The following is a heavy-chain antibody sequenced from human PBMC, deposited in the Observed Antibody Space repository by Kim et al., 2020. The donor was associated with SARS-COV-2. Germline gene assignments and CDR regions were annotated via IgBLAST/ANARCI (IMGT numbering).Heavy chain of an antibody. Sequence: GGSLRLSCAASGFTFSSYSMNWVRQAPGKGLEWVSSISSSSSYIYYADSVKGRFTISRDNAKNSLYLQMNSLRAEDTAVYYCARWEESGYSGYDWFSYYYYGMDVWGQGTTVTVSS. J-gene: IGHJ6*02. CDR2: ISSSSSYI. CDR3: ARWEESGYSGYDWFSYYYYGMDV. D-gene: IGHD5-12*01. V-gene: IGHV3-21*01. CDR1: GFTFSSYS.